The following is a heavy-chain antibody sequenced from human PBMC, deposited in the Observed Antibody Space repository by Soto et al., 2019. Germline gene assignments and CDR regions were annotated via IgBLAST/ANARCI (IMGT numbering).Heavy chain of an antibody. D-gene: IGHD2-2*01. J-gene: IGHJ6*02. CDR1: GFTFSGSA. V-gene: IGHV3-73*02. CDR3: TPVVPAAKGYYGMDV. CDR2: IRSKANSYAT. Sequence: EVPLVASGGGLVQPGGSLKLSCAASGFTFSGSAMHWVRQASGKGLEWVGRIRSKANSYATAYAASVKGRFTISRDDSKNTAYLEMNSLKTEDTSVYYCTPVVPAAKGYYGMDVWGQGTTVTVSS.